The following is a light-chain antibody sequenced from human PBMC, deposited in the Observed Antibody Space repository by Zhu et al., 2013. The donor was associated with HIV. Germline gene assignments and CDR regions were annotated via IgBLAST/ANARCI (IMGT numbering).Light chain of an antibody. Sequence: QSVLTQPPSVSAAPGQKVTISCSGSSSNIGSKYVFWYQQLPGTAPKLLIYDDDKRPSGIPDRFSGSKSGTSATLGITGLQTGDEADYYCGTWDSSLSAWVFGGGTKLTVL. V-gene: IGLV1-51*01. CDR2: DDD. J-gene: IGLJ3*02. CDR1: SSNIGSKY. CDR3: GTWDSSLSAWV.